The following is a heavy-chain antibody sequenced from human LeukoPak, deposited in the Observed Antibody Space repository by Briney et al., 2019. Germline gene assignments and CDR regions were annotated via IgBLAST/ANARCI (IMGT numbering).Heavy chain of an antibody. V-gene: IGHV3-15*01. Sequence: PGGSLRLSCAASGFTFSNAWMSWVRQAPGKGLEWVGRIKSKTDGGTTDYAAPVKGRFTISRDDSKNALYLQMNSLKTEDTAVYYCTTEYQLLSYNYWGQGTLVTVSS. CDR2: IKSKTDGGTT. D-gene: IGHD2-2*01. CDR1: GFTFSNAW. CDR3: TTEYQLLSYNY. J-gene: IGHJ4*02.